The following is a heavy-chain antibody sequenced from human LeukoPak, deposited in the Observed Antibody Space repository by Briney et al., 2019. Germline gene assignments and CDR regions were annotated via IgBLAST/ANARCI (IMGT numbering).Heavy chain of an antibody. CDR1: GGTFSSYA. D-gene: IGHD3-22*01. CDR3: ASPDYYDSSGYSGAPDAFDI. Sequence: GASVKVSCKASGGTFSSYAISWVRQAPGQGLEWMGGIIPIFGTANYAQKFQGRVTITTDESTSTAYMELSSLRSEDTAVYYCASPDYYDSSGYSGAPDAFDIWGQGTMVTVSS. V-gene: IGHV1-69*05. J-gene: IGHJ3*02. CDR2: IIPIFGTA.